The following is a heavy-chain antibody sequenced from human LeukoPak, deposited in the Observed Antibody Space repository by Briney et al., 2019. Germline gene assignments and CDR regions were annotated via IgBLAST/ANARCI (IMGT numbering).Heavy chain of an antibody. CDR2: ISGDGGST. D-gene: IGHD3-10*01. CDR1: GFTFDDYA. J-gene: IGHJ6*03. V-gene: IGHV3-43*02. CDR3: AKDFGDGNQPYYYYYMDV. Sequence: GGSLRLSCAASGFTFDDYAVHWVRQAPGKGLEWVSLISGDGGSTYYADSVKGRFTISRDNSKNSLYLQMNSLRTEDTALYYCAKDFGDGNQPYYYYYMDVWGKGTTVTVSS.